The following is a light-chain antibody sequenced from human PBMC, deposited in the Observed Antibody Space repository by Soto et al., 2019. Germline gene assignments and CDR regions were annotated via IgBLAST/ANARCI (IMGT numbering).Light chain of an antibody. V-gene: IGKV3-15*01. CDR2: VAS. Sequence: EIVMTQSPATLSVSPGERATLSCRASQSVSSNLAWYQQKPGQAPRLLIYVASTRATGIPARFSGSGSGTDFTLTISSLQSEDFAVYYCQQYNNWYTFGQGTKLEIK. CDR3: QQYNNWYT. J-gene: IGKJ2*01. CDR1: QSVSSN.